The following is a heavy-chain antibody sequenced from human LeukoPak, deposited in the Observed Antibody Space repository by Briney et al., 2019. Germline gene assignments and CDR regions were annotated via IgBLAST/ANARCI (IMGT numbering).Heavy chain of an antibody. CDR2: IIPILGIA. CDR1: GGTFSSYA. Sequence: GASVKVSCKASGGTFSSYAISWVRQAPGQGLEWMGRIIPILGIANYAQKFQGRVTITADKSTSTAYMELSSLRSEDTAVYYCAREGALVRGVTFFWFDPWGQGTLVTVSS. J-gene: IGHJ5*02. D-gene: IGHD3-10*01. CDR3: AREGALVRGVTFFWFDP. V-gene: IGHV1-69*04.